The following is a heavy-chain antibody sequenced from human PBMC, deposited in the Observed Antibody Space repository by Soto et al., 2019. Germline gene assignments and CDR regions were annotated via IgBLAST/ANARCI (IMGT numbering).Heavy chain of an antibody. CDR3: TTDEVATIHYYYYYGMDV. D-gene: IGHD5-12*01. Sequence: EVQLVESGGGLVKPGGSLRLSCAASGFTFSNAWMNWVRQAPGKGLEWVGRIKSKTDGGTTDYAAPVKGRFTISRDDSKNTLYLQMNRLKTEDTAVYYCTTDEVATIHYYYYYGMDVWDQGTTVTVSS. V-gene: IGHV3-15*07. J-gene: IGHJ6*02. CDR1: GFTFSNAW. CDR2: IKSKTDGGTT.